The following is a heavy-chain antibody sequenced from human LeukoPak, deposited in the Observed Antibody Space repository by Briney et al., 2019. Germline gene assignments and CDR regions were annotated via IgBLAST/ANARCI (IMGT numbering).Heavy chain of an antibody. V-gene: IGHV3-30-3*01. D-gene: IGHD2-2*02. CDR2: ISYDGSNK. J-gene: IGHJ5*02. CDR3: ARDRGYCSTTSCYSWFDP. CDR1: GFTFSSYA. Sequence: GGSLRLSCAASGFTFSSYAMHWVRQAPGKGLEWVAVISYDGSNKYYADSVKGRFTISRDNSKNTLYLQMNSLRAEDTAVYYCARDRGYCSTTSCYSWFDPWGQGTLVTVSS.